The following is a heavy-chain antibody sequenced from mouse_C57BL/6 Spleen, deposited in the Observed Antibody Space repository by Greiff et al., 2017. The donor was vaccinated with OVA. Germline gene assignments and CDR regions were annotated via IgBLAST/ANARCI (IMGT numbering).Heavy chain of an antibody. CDR2: INPSTGGT. D-gene: IGHD1-1*01. Sequence: EVQLQQSGPELVKPGASVKISCKASGYSFTGYYMHWVKQSSEKSLEWIGEINPSTGGTSYNQKFKGKATLTVDKSSSTAYMQLKSLTSEDSAVYYCARGGVVANFDYWGQGTTRTVSS. J-gene: IGHJ2*01. CDR1: GYSFTGYY. V-gene: IGHV1-43*01. CDR3: ARGGVVANFDY.